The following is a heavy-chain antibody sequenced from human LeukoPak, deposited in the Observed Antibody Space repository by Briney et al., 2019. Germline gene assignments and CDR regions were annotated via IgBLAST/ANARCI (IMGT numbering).Heavy chain of an antibody. CDR2: IYYSGST. Sequence: SETLSLTCTVSGGSISSYYWSWIRQPPGKGLEWIGYIYYSGSTNYNPSLKSRVTISVDTSKNQFSLKLSPVTAADTAVYYCARGFLGDIDYWGQGTLVTVSS. J-gene: IGHJ4*02. CDR1: GGSISSYY. V-gene: IGHV4-59*01. D-gene: IGHD3-16*01. CDR3: ARGFLGDIDY.